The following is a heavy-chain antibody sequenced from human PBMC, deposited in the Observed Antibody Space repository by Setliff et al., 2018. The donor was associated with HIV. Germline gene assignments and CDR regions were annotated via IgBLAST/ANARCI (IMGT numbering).Heavy chain of an antibody. Sequence: SVKVSCKAAGGTFSGHDITWVRQAPGQGLEWMGEINPIFGTANYAQMFQGRFTITADPSTSTAYMELSSLKSADTAVYSCARAPAHEHATGGYSSSNMFDPWGQGTLVTVSS. CDR3: ARAPAHEHATGGYSSSNMFDP. V-gene: IGHV1-69*13. CDR2: INPIFGTA. CDR1: GGTFSGHD. D-gene: IGHD1-26*01. J-gene: IGHJ5*02.